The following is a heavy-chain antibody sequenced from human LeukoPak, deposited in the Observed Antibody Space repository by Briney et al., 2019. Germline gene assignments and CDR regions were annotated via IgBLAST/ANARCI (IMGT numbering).Heavy chain of an antibody. CDR1: GFTFSSYG. V-gene: IGHV3-33*01. Sequence: GGSLRLSCAASGFTFSSYGMHWVRQAPCKGLEWVAVIWYDGSNKYYADSVKGRFTISRDNSKNTLYLQMNSLRAEDTAVYYCARVERGAFDAFDIWGQGTMVTVSS. CDR2: IWYDGSNK. J-gene: IGHJ3*02. CDR3: ARVERGAFDAFDI. D-gene: IGHD1-1*01.